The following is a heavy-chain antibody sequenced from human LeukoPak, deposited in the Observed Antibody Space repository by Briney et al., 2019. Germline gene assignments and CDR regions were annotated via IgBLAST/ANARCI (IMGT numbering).Heavy chain of an antibody. J-gene: IGHJ3*02. CDR1: GYSFSSYG. V-gene: IGHV1-18*01. D-gene: IGHD3-10*01. Sequence: ASVKVSCKASGYSFSSYGISWVRQAPGQGLEWMGWISAHNGNTNYAQNVQGRVTMTTDTSTSTAYMELRSLRSEDTAVYYCARGKNTMVRGVGDAFDIWGQGTMVTVSS. CDR3: ARGKNTMVRGVGDAFDI. CDR2: ISAHNGNT.